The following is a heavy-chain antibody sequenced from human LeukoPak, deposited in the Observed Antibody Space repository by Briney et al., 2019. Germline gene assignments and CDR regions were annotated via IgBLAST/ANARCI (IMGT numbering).Heavy chain of an antibody. D-gene: IGHD3-10*01. CDR2: MSYSGST. Sequence: SETLSLTCNVPGGSITSSGYEWGWIRQPPGKGLEWIGSMSYSGSTYYNPSLKSRVTIAVGTSKTQFSLKLSSVTAADTAVYYCARFYTTSQYGSGYIDVWGKGTTVTVSS. J-gene: IGHJ6*03. CDR3: ARFYTTSQYGSGYIDV. CDR1: GGSITSSGYE. V-gene: IGHV4-39*01.